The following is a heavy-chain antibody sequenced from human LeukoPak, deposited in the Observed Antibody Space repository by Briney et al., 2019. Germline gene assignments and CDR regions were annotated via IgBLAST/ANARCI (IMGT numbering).Heavy chain of an antibody. CDR3: AREWGRIAVVGGPGY. CDR2: IWYDGRTK. J-gene: IGHJ4*02. Sequence: GGSLRLSCEVSGFTFSNYGMHWVRQAPGKGLEWLALIWYDGRTKFHADSVKGRFTISRDNSANTLYLQMSSLRVEDTAVYYCAREWGRIAVVGGPGYWGQGARVTVSS. V-gene: IGHV3-33*01. CDR1: GFTFSNYG. D-gene: IGHD6-19*01.